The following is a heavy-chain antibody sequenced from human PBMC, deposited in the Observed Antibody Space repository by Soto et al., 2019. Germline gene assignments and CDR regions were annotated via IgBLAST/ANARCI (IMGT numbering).Heavy chain of an antibody. CDR1: GGTFSSYA. V-gene: IGHV1-69*01. CDR3: ARDLEAAPLSNSWLKMSRGYYYGMDV. Sequence: QVQLVQSGAEVKNPGSSVKVSCKASGGTFSSYAISWVRQAPGQGLEWMGGIIPIFGTANYAQKFQGRVTITADESTSTAYMELSSLRSEDTAVYYCARDLEAAPLSNSWLKMSRGYYYGMDVWGQGTTVTVSS. J-gene: IGHJ6*02. D-gene: IGHD2-2*01. CDR2: IIPIFGTA.